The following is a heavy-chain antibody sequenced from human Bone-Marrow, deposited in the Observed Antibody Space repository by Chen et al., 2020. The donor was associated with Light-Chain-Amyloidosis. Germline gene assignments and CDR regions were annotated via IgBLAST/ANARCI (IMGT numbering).Heavy chain of an antibody. CDR1: GYTFTSYD. J-gene: IGHJ6*02. Sequence: QVQLVQSGAEVKKPGASVKVSCKASGYTFTSYDINWVRQATGQGLEWMGWMNPNSGNTCYAQKFQGRVTMTRNTSISTAYMELSSLRSEDTAVYYCARGSYGSGSYYHYYYYGMDVWGQGTTVTVSS. CDR2: MNPNSGNT. D-gene: IGHD3-10*01. V-gene: IGHV1-8*01. CDR3: ARGSYGSGSYYHYYYYGMDV.